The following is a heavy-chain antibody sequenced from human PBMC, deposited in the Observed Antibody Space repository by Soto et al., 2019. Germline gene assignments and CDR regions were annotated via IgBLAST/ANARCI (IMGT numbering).Heavy chain of an antibody. Sequence: RASVKVSCKASGGTFSSYAISWVRQAPGQGLEWMGGIIPIFGTANYAQKFQGRVTITADESTSTAYMELSSLRSEDTAVYYCAEDYGGKPEYFQHWGQGTLVTVSS. D-gene: IGHD4-17*01. V-gene: IGHV1-69*13. CDR3: AEDYGGKPEYFQH. J-gene: IGHJ1*01. CDR1: GGTFSSYA. CDR2: IIPIFGTA.